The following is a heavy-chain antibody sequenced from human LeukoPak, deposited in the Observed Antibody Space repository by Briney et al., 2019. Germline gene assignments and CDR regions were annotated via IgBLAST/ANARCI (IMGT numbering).Heavy chain of an antibody. CDR2: IYSGGST. J-gene: IGHJ4*02. CDR1: GFTVSGHY. V-gene: IGHV3-53*01. Sequence: QPGGSLRLSCAASGFTVSGHYMSWVRQAPGKGLEWVSVIYSGGSTFYGDSVKGRFTISRDNSKNTLYLQMNSLRAEDTAVYYCAREWDSGSYYLGYFDYWGQGTLVTVSS. D-gene: IGHD1-26*01. CDR3: AREWDSGSYYLGYFDY.